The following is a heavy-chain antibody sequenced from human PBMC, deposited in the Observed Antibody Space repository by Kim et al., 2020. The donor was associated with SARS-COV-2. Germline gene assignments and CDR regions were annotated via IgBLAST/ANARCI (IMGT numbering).Heavy chain of an antibody. Sequence: GGSLRLSCVGSGFTFSSFEFNWVRQAPGKGLEWLSYVNHGDTSMIYYADSVKGRFTMSRDNAKQSLYLHMNHLRVDDTAIYYCAREVIANPDGLDVWGQGTMVTVSS. CDR1: GFTFSSFE. J-gene: IGHJ3*01. CDR2: VNHGDTSMI. CDR3: AREVIANPDGLDV. V-gene: IGHV3-48*03. D-gene: IGHD2-21*01.